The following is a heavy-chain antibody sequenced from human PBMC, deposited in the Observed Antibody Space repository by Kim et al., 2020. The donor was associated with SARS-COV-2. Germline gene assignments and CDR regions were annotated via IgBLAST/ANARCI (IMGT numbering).Heavy chain of an antibody. Sequence: GGSLRLSCAASGFTFSSCAMHWVRQAPGQGLERVAVIWFDGSNINYADPVKGRFTISRDNSKNTLYLQMNTLRAEDTAVYYCAREFDYYDTTALDYFDFWGQGTLVTVSS. D-gene: IGHD3-22*01. CDR2: IWFDGSNI. CDR1: GFTFSSCA. CDR3: AREFDYYDTTALDYFDF. V-gene: IGHV3-33*01. J-gene: IGHJ4*02.